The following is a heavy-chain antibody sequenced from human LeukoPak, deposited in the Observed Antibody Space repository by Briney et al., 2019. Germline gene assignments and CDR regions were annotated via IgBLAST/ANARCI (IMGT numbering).Heavy chain of an antibody. CDR3: ARGPTLDP. CDR2: IYYSGST. D-gene: IGHD4-17*01. J-gene: IGHJ5*02. V-gene: IGHV4-59*01. Sequence: SETLSLTCTVSGGSISSYYWSWIRQPPGKGLEWIGYIYYSGSTNYIPSLKSRVTISVDTSKNQFSLTLSSVTAGDTAVYYCARGPTLDPWGQGTLVTVSS. CDR1: GGSISSYY.